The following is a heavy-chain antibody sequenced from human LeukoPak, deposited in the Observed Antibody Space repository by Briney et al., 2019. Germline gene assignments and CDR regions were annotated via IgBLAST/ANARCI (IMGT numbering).Heavy chain of an antibody. CDR2: INPNSGGT. D-gene: IGHD6-13*01. V-gene: IGHV1-2*02. J-gene: IGHJ4*02. CDR1: GYTFTGYY. Sequence: ASVKVSCKASGYTFTGYYMHWVRQAPGQGLEWMGWINPNSGGTNYAQKFQGRVTMTRDTSISTAYMELSRLRSDDTAVYYCARDLGRSGSWYRNIFDYWGQGTLVTVSS. CDR3: ARDLGRSGSWYRNIFDY.